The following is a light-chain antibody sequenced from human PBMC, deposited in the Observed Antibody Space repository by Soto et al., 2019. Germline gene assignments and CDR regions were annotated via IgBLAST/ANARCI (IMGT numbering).Light chain of an antibody. CDR3: QQYNSYWM. V-gene: IGKV1-5*01. Sequence: DIQMTQSPSTLSASVGDRVTITCRASQSISSWLAWYQQKPGKAPKLLIYDASSLGSGVPSRFSGSGSGTEFTLTISSLQPDDFATYYCQQYNSYWMFGQGTKVEIK. CDR1: QSISSW. CDR2: DAS. J-gene: IGKJ1*01.